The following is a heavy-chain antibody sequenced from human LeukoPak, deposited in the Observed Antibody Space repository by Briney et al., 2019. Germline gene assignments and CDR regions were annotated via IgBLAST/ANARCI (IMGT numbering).Heavy chain of an antibody. CDR1: GYTFTSYD. CDR2: MNPNSGNT. CDR3: ARETDPIVGSPFSPYYFDY. V-gene: IGHV1-8*01. J-gene: IGHJ4*02. Sequence: ASVKVSCKASGYTFTSYDINWVRQATGQGLEWMGWMNPNSGNTGYAQKFQGRVTMTRNTSISTAYMELSSLRSEDTAVYYCARETDPIVGSPFSPYYFDYWGQGTLVTVSS. D-gene: IGHD2-15*01.